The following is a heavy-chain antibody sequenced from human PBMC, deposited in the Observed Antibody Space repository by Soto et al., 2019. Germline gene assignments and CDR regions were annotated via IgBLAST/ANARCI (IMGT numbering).Heavy chain of an antibody. CDR2: IDPKNGGT. CDR3: GRDDYGIFPY. Sequence: SVQVSLKASRWTLLPYYIHWVRQAPGQGLEWMGWIDPKNGGTVSAQKFQGRLTMTRDTSISTVYMDLSGVTSDDTALYYCGRDDYGIFPYWGQGRLVTVSS. V-gene: IGHV1-2*02. D-gene: IGHD3-10*01. CDR1: RWTLLPYY. J-gene: IGHJ4*02.